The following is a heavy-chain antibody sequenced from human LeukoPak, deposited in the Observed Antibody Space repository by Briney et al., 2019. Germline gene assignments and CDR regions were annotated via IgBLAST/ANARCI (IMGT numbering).Heavy chain of an antibody. D-gene: IGHD6-19*01. J-gene: IGHJ4*02. CDR2: INPSSGGT. V-gene: IGHV1-2*02. CDR3: ARFPLGQWLGFDY. CDR1: GYTFTDHY. Sequence: ASVKVSCKASGYTFTDHYIHWVREAPGQGLEWMGWINPSSGGTNYAQKFQGRATMTRDTSISTAYMELSRLRSDDTAVYYCARFPLGQWLGFDYWGQGTLVTVSS.